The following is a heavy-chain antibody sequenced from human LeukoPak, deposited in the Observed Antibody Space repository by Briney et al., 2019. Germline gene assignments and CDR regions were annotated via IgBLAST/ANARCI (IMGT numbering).Heavy chain of an antibody. J-gene: IGHJ6*03. Sequence: GASVKVSCKASGGTFSSYAISWVRQAPGQGLEWMGGIIPIFGTANYAQKFQGRVTITADESTSTAYMELSSLRSEDTAVYYCARDSQDGLTIFGVAPYYYYMDVWGKGTTVTVSS. CDR2: IIPIFGTA. CDR3: ARDSQDGLTIFGVAPYYYYMDV. CDR1: GGTFSSYA. V-gene: IGHV1-69*13. D-gene: IGHD3-3*01.